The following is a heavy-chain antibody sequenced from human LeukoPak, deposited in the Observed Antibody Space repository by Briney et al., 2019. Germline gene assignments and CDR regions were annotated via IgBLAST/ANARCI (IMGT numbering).Heavy chain of an antibody. CDR3: ARGGIVVVVAAMGSNAFDI. V-gene: IGHV4-59*01. CDR2: IYYSGST. D-gene: IGHD2-15*01. J-gene: IGHJ3*02. CDR1: GGSINNYY. Sequence: SQTLSLTCTVSGGSINNYYWNWIRQPPGKGLEWIGYIYYSGSTNYNPSLKSRVTISVDTSKNQFSLKLSSVTAADTAVYYCARGGIVVVVAAMGSNAFDIWGQGTMVTVSS.